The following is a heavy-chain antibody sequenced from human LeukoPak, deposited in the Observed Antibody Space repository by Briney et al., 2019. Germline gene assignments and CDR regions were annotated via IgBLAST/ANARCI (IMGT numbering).Heavy chain of an antibody. V-gene: IGHV3-53*01. CDR2: IYSGGST. D-gene: IGHD5-18*01. CDR1: GFTPSSNY. J-gene: IGHJ4*02. CDR3: AREIIQLPGYFDY. Sequence: GGSLRLSCAASGFTPSSNYMRWVREAPGKGLERGSVIYSGGSTYNADTVTGRFTISRDNSKNTLYLQMNSLRAEGTAVYYCAREIIQLPGYFDYWGQGTLVTVSS.